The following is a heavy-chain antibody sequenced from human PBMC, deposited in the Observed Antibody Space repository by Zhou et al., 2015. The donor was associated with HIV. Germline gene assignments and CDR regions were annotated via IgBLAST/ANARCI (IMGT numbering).Heavy chain of an antibody. CDR1: GGTFSSYA. CDR3: ARGGRKAELGPNSSSWKFVPAGY. D-gene: IGHD6-13*01. J-gene: IGHJ4*02. CDR2: IIPIFGTA. Sequence: VQLVQSGAEVKKPGSSVKVSCKASGGTFSSYAISWMGGIIPIFGTANYAQKFQGRVTITADESTSTAYMELSSLRSEDTAVYYCARGGRKAELGPNSSSWKFVPAGYWGQGTLVTVSS. V-gene: IGHV1-69*12.